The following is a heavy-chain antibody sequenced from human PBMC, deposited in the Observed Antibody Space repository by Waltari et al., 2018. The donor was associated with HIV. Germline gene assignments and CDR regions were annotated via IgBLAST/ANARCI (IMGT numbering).Heavy chain of an antibody. J-gene: IGHJ5*02. Sequence: QVPLVPSGAAVTKPEASVKVSCKASVYTFNGHYLHWARQAPGQGLEWMGWINPNSGGTNYAQKFQGRVTMTRDTSISTAYMELSRLRSDDTAVYYCARGPPYYYGLGSPGGGWFDPWGQGTLVTVSS. CDR1: VYTFNGHY. D-gene: IGHD3-10*01. V-gene: IGHV1-2*02. CDR2: INPNSGGT. CDR3: ARGPPYYYGLGSPGGGWFDP.